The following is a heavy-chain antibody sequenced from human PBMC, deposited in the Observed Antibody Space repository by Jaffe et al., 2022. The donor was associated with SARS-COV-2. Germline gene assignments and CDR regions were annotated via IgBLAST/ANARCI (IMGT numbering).Heavy chain of an antibody. CDR3: ARDSPLGYCSSTSCPNYYYYGMDV. V-gene: IGHV4-34*01. Sequence: QVQLQQWGAGLLKPSETLSLTCAVYGGSFSGYYWSWIRQPPGKGLEWIGEINHSGSTNYNPSLKSRVTISVDTSKNQFSLKLSSVTAADTAVYYCARDSPLGYCSSTSCPNYYYYGMDVWGQGTTVTVSS. J-gene: IGHJ6*02. CDR2: INHSGST. CDR1: GGSFSGYY. D-gene: IGHD2-2*01.